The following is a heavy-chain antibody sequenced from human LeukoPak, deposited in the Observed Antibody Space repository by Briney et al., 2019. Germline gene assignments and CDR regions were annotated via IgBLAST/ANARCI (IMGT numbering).Heavy chain of an antibody. Sequence: GSLRLSCAASGFTFSSYAMYWVRQAPGKGLEYVSGINTNGGATFYTKSVKGRFTISRDDSKNTLYLHMGSLRGEDMAVYYCARAQTGAPSYFFDDWGQGTLVTVSS. D-gene: IGHD1-1*01. V-gene: IGHV3-64*01. CDR3: ARAQTGAPSYFFDD. J-gene: IGHJ4*02. CDR1: GFTFSSYA. CDR2: INTNGGAT.